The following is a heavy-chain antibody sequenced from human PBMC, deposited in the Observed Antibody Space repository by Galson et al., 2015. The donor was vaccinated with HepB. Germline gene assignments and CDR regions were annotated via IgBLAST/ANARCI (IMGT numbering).Heavy chain of an antibody. CDR3: ATENYYVFDY. CDR1: GFTFSDYY. D-gene: IGHD3-10*02. J-gene: IGHJ4*02. Sequence: SLRLSCAASGFTFSDYYMNWIRQAPGKGLEWVSYISSSSHTDYADPVKGRFTISRDNAKNSLYLQMNSLRADDTAVYYCATENYYVFDYWGRGTLVTVSS. V-gene: IGHV3-11*05. CDR2: ISSSSHT.